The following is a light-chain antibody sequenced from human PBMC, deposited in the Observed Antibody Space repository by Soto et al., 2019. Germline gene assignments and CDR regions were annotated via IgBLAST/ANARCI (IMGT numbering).Light chain of an antibody. J-gene: IGKJ4*01. CDR3: QQYNNWPLT. CDR2: GAS. CDR1: QNINNY. V-gene: IGKV3-15*01. Sequence: EIVMTQSPSSLSVSAGDRVTISCRASQNINNYLAWYQQKPGQGPRLLICGASSRNTGIPARFSGSGSGTGFTLTISSLQSEDFAIYYCQQYNNWPLTFGGGTKVEIK.